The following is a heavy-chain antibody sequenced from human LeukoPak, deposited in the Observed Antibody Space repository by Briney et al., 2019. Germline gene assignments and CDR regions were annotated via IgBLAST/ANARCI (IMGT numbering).Heavy chain of an antibody. CDR3: VTGVHSPYYFQY. D-gene: IGHD1-26*01. CDR1: GSSLSGLS. J-gene: IGHJ4*02. V-gene: IGHV1-24*01. CDR2: FHPEDDEI. Sequence: GASVKVSCTVSGSSLSGLSMHWVRHSPPKGLEWLGGFHPEDDEIIYAQNFQGRVTMTEDTSTDTAYMEVRSLRSEDTAVYFCVTGVHSPYYFQYWGQGTLVTVSS.